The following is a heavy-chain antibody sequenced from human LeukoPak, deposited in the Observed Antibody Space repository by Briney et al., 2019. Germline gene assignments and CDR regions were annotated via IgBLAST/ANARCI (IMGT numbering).Heavy chain of an antibody. D-gene: IGHD1-26*01. CDR1: GGSISSSSYY. Sequence: SETLSLTCTVSGGSISSSSYYWGWIRQPPGKGLEWIGSVYYSGSTYYNPSLKGRVTISVDTSKNQFSLKLSSVTAADTAVYYCARRSGSYYNHPFDYWGQGTLVTVSS. V-gene: IGHV4-39*01. CDR2: VYYSGST. J-gene: IGHJ4*02. CDR3: ARRSGSYYNHPFDY.